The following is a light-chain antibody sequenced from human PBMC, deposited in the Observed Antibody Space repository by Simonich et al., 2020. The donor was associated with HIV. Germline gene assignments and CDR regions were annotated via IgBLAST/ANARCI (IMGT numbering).Light chain of an antibody. V-gene: IGKV4-1*01. CDR2: WAS. CDR3: QQYYAAPIT. J-gene: IGKJ5*01. CDR1: QSLLSNNKNF. Sequence: DIVMTQSPDSLPVSLGDRATINCKSSQSLLSNNKNFLAWFQHKPGQPPKMLIYWASTRESGVPDRFSGSGSGTDFTLTISSLQAEDVAVYYCQQYYAAPITFGQGTRLEI.